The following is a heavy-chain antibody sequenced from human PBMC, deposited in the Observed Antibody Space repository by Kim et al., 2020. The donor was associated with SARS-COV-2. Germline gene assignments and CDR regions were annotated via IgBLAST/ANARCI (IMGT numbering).Heavy chain of an antibody. V-gene: IGHV4-34*01. Sequence: PSLKSRVTIAVDTSKNQFSLKLSSVTAADTAVYYCASPRYCSSTSCPMDVWGKGTTVTVSS. D-gene: IGHD2-2*01. J-gene: IGHJ6*04. CDR3: ASPRYCSSTSCPMDV.